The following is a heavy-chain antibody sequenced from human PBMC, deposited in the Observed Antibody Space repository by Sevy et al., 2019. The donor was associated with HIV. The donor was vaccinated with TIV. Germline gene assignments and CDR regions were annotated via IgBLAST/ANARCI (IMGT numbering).Heavy chain of an antibody. CDR2: ISGSGGST. CDR3: APTYYYGSGSYYNFDY. D-gene: IGHD3-10*01. CDR1: GFTFSSYA. Sequence: GGSLRLSCAASGFTFSSYAMSWVRQAPGKGLEWVSAISGSGGSTYYADSVKGRFTISRDNSKNTLNLQMNSLRAEDTAVYYCAPTYYYGSGSYYNFDYWGQGTLVTVSS. V-gene: IGHV3-23*01. J-gene: IGHJ4*02.